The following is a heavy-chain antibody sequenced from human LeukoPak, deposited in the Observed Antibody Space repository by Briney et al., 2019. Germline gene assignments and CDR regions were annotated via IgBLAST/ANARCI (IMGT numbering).Heavy chain of an antibody. CDR2: LYYSGSN. Sequence: SETLSLTCTVSGGSINSYYWSWFRQPPRKGREWMVYLYYSGSNNYNPSLKSRVTISVDTSKNQFSLKLSSVTAADTAVYYCARVVVAATFYYFDYWGQGSLVTVSS. V-gene: IGHV4-59*01. CDR1: GGSINSYY. J-gene: IGHJ4*02. CDR3: ARVVVAATFYYFDY. D-gene: IGHD2-15*01.